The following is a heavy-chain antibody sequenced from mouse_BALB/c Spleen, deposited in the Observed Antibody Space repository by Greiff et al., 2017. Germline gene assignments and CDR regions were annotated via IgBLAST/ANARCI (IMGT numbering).Heavy chain of an antibody. D-gene: IGHD1-1*01. CDR3: AYGLYYAMDY. J-gene: IGHJ4*01. Sequence: EVQLQQSGPELVKPGASVKISCKASGYTFTDYNMHWVKQSHGKSLEWIGYIYPYNGGTGYNQKFKSKATLTVDNSSSTAYMELRSLTSEDSAVYYCAYGLYYAMDYWGQGTSVTVSS. CDR2: IYPYNGGT. CDR1: GYTFTDYN. V-gene: IGHV1S29*02.